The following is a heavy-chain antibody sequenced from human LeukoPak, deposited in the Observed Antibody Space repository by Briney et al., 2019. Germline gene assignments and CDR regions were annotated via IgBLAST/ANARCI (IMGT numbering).Heavy chain of an antibody. CDR3: ARVYCSGGSCSIYFFYYYMDV. J-gene: IGHJ6*03. CDR2: IKEGGSDK. Sequence: GGSLRLSCAASGFTFRNYWMSWVRQAPGKGLEWVANIKEGGSDKYYVDSVKGRFTISRDNAKNSLYLQMSSLRAEDTAVYYCARVYCSGGSCSIYFFYYYMDVWGKGTTVTVSS. V-gene: IGHV3-7*04. CDR1: GFTFRNYW. D-gene: IGHD2-15*01.